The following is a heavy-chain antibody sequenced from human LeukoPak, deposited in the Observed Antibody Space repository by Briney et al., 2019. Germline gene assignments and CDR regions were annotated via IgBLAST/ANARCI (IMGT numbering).Heavy chain of an antibody. CDR2: ISGSGGST. D-gene: IGHD2/OR15-2a*01. CDR3: ANSRGLALLKTYPDYFDY. Sequence: GGSLRLSCAASGFTFSSYAMCWVRQAPGKGLEWVSAISGSGGSTYYADSVKGRFTISRDNSKNTLYLQMNSLRAEDTAVYYCANSRGLALLKTYPDYFDYWGQGTLVTVSS. CDR1: GFTFSSYA. V-gene: IGHV3-23*01. J-gene: IGHJ4*02.